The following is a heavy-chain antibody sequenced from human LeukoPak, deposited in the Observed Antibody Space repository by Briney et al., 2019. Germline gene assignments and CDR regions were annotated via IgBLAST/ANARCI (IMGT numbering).Heavy chain of an antibody. CDR3: ARVFALQGYYYYGMDV. D-gene: IGHD4-11*01. J-gene: IGHJ6*02. V-gene: IGHV1-8*01. Sequence: ASVKVSCKASGYTFTSYDISWVRQATGQGLEWMGWMNPNSGNTGYAQKFQGRVTMTRNTSISTAYMELSSLRSEDTAVYYCARVFALQGYYYYGMDVWGQGTTVTVSS. CDR2: MNPNSGNT. CDR1: GYTFTSYD.